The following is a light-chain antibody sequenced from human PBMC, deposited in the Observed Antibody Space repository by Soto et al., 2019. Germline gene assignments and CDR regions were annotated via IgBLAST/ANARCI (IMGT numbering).Light chain of an antibody. CDR2: STS. CDR1: QSVSYN. J-gene: IGKJ1*01. CDR3: QQYNNWPET. V-gene: IGKV3-15*01. Sequence: ESLMSPSPATLSVSPGDRATLSCSASQSVSYNLAWYQQKPGQAPRLLIYSTSTRATGIPARFSGSGSGSEFTLTISSLQSEDVAVYYCQQYNNWPETFGQGTKVDI.